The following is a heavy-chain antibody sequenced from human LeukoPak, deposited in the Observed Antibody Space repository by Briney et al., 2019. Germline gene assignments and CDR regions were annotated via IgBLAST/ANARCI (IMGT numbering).Heavy chain of an antibody. Sequence: GGSLRLSCAASGFTFSSFWMHWVRQAPGMGLVWVSSTHSDGSTTGYADSVKGRFTISRDNAKNTLYLQMNSLRAEDTAVYYCARSYCGSTSCYYYFDFWGQGTLVTVSS. D-gene: IGHD2-2*01. CDR3: ARSYCGSTSCYYYFDF. CDR1: GFTFSSFW. J-gene: IGHJ4*02. V-gene: IGHV3-74*01. CDR2: THSDGSTT.